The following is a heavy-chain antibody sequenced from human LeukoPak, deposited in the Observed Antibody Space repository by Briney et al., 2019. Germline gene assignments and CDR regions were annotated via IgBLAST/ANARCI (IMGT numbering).Heavy chain of an antibody. CDR3: ARGRRDGYSPYWYFDL. D-gene: IGHD5-24*01. Sequence: GGSLRLSCAASGITVGSNCMNWVRQAPGKGLEWVSIIYNADTTYYADSVKGRFTISRDNSKNTLYLQLDSLRAEDTAVYYCARGRRDGYSPYWYFDLWGRGTLVTVSS. CDR2: IYNADTT. CDR1: GITVGSNC. V-gene: IGHV3-66*01. J-gene: IGHJ2*01.